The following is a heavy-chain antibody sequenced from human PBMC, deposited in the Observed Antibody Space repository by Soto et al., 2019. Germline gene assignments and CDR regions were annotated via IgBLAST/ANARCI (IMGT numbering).Heavy chain of an antibody. CDR2: VMPIFGSA. CDR3: ARQFGSDTTGYYYAY. Sequence: SVKVSCKASGGTFSRNTSSWGRQAPGQGLEWMGGVMPIFGSANYAQKFQGRVTITADENTRTVYMELSRLRSEDTAVYYCARQFGSDTTGYYYAYWGQGTLVTVSS. D-gene: IGHD3-22*01. CDR1: GGTFSRNT. V-gene: IGHV1-69*13. J-gene: IGHJ4*02.